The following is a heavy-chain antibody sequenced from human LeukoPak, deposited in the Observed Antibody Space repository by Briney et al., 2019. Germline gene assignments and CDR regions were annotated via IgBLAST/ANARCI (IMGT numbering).Heavy chain of an antibody. Sequence: QPGGSLRLSRAASGFTFEDYTMHWVRQAPGKTLEWVSLISWDGTTYYTDSVKGRFTISRDNSENSLYLQMDSLRSEDTAFYYCVKDLSYESSGYVFDYWGQGTLVTVSS. CDR2: ISWDGTT. J-gene: IGHJ4*02. D-gene: IGHD3-22*01. CDR1: GFTFEDYT. V-gene: IGHV3-43*01. CDR3: VKDLSYESSGYVFDY.